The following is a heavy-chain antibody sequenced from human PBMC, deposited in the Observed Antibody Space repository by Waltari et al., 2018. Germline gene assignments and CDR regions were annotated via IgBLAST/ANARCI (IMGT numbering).Heavy chain of an antibody. V-gene: IGHV1-69*02. D-gene: IGHD6-19*01. J-gene: IGHJ4*02. CDR3: ARGSSGWYVDY. CDR2: IIPILGIA. CDR1: GGTFSSYT. Sequence: QVQLVQSGAEVKKPGSSVKVYCKASGGTFSSYTISWVRQAPGQGLEWMGRIIPILGIANYAQKFQGRVTITADKSTSTAYMELSSLRSEDTAVYYCARGSSGWYVDYWGQGTLVTVSS.